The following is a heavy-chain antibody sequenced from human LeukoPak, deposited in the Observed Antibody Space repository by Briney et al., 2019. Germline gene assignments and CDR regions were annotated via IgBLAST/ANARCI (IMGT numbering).Heavy chain of an antibody. CDR3: AREVYSSGSYDY. CDR1: GFTFSSYG. CDR2: ISSSSSYI. D-gene: IGHD3-22*01. Sequence: GGSLRLSCAASGFTFSSYGMHWVRQAPGKGLEWVSSISSSSSYIYYADSVKGRFTISRDNAKNSLYLQMNSLRAEDTAVYYCAREVYSSGSYDYWGQGTLVTVSS. J-gene: IGHJ4*02. V-gene: IGHV3-21*01.